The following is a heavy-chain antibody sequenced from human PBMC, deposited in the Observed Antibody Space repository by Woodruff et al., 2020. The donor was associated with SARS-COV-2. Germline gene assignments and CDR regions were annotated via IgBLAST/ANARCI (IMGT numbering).Heavy chain of an antibody. J-gene: IGHJ5*02. V-gene: IGHV1-24*01. D-gene: IGHD3-16*01. CDR2: ET. Sequence: ETIYAQKFQGRVTMTEDTSTDTAYMELSSLRSEDTAVYYCATSPAITRTNWFDPWGQGTLVTVSS. CDR3: ATSPAITRTNWFDP.